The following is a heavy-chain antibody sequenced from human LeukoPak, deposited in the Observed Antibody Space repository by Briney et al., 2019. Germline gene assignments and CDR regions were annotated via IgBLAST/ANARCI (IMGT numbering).Heavy chain of an antibody. Sequence: PGGSLRLSCAASGFTFSTYPMHWVRQAPGKGLEWVAVISYDGSNKYYADSVKGRFTISRDNSKNTLYLQMNSLRAEDTAVYYCAKVFRGSYYLGAFDIWGQGTMVTVSS. CDR1: GFTFSTYP. J-gene: IGHJ3*02. CDR3: AKVFRGSYYLGAFDI. V-gene: IGHV3-30*18. CDR2: ISYDGSNK. D-gene: IGHD1-26*01.